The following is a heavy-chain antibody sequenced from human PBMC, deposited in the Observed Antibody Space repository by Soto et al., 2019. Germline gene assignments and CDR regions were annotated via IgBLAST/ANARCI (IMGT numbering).Heavy chain of an antibody. CDR1: GFTFSSYW. J-gene: IGHJ6*02. Sequence: GGSLRLSCAASGFTFSSYWMSWVRQAPGKGLEWVANIKQDGSEKYYVDSVKGRFTISRDNAKNSLYLQMNSLRAEDTAVYYCARDKVIRAVAPDPYYYYSMDVWGQGTTVTVSS. CDR3: ARDKVIRAVAPDPYYYYSMDV. D-gene: IGHD3-22*01. V-gene: IGHV3-7*05. CDR2: IKQDGSEK.